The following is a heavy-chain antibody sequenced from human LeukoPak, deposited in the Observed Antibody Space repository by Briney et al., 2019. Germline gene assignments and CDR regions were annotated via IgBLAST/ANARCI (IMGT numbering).Heavy chain of an antibody. CDR3: ARDRDGEQLSY. CDR2: IYYSGST. V-gene: IGHV4-61*01. D-gene: IGHD3-10*01. Sequence: SETLSLTCTVSGGSVSSGSYYCSWIRQPPGKGLEWIGYIYYSGSTNYNPSLKSRVTISVDTSKNQFSLKLSSVTAADTAVYYCARDRDGEQLSYWGQGTLVTVSS. J-gene: IGHJ4*02. CDR1: GGSVSSGSYY.